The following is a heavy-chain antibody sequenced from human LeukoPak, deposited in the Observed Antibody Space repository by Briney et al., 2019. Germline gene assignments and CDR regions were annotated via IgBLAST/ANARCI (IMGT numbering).Heavy chain of an antibody. CDR2: IYSGGST. CDR1: GFTVSSNY. V-gene: IGHV3-53*01. J-gene: IGHJ5*02. Sequence: PGGSLRLSCAASGFTVSSNYMSWVRQAPGKGLEWVSVIYSGGSTHYADSVKGRFTISRDNAKNSLYLQMNSLRAEDTAVYYCARDLGQYYDTSDNWFDPWGQGTLVTVSS. CDR3: ARDLGQYYDTSDNWFDP. D-gene: IGHD3-22*01.